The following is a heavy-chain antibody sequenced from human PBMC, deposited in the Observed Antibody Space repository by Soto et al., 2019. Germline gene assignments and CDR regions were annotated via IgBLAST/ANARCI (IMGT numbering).Heavy chain of an antibody. CDR3: AKDRYFIVGPVDS. V-gene: IGHV3-23*01. Sequence: EVQLLESGGNLVQPGGSLRLSCAASGLIFSDYAMSWVRQAPGKGLECVACISGSGGDTVYADSVKGRFTISRDNSKNAPPLHMNSLRVDDTPVYLWAKDRYFIVGPVDSWGQGTLVTVSS. J-gene: IGHJ4*02. CDR2: ISGSGGDT. CDR1: GLIFSDYA. D-gene: IGHD1-26*01.